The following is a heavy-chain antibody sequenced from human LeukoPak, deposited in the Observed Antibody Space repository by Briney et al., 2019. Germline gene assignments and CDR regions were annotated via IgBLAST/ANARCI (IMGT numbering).Heavy chain of an antibody. Sequence: SETLSLTCTVSGGSISSSSYYWSWIRQPPGEGLEWIGEINHSGSTNYNPSLKSRVTISVDTSKNQFSLKLSSVTAADTAVYYCARDGAFDIWGQGTMVTVSS. CDR3: ARDGAFDI. CDR2: INHSGST. J-gene: IGHJ3*02. V-gene: IGHV4-39*07. CDR1: GGSISSSSYY.